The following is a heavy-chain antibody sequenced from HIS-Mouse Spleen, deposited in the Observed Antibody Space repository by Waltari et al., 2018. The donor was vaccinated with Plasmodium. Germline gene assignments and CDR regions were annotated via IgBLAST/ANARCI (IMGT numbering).Heavy chain of an antibody. CDR2: IDWDDDK. V-gene: IGHV2-70*15. CDR3: ARTTYSSSSAKYYYYGMDV. J-gene: IGHJ6*02. CDR1: GFSLSTSGMC. Sequence: QVTLRESGPALVKPTQTLTLTCTFSGFSLSTSGMCVSWIRQPPGKALEWLARIDWDDDKYYSTSLKTRLTISKDTSKNQVVLKMTNMDPVDTATYYCARTTYSSSSAKYYYYGMDVWGQGTTVTVSS. D-gene: IGHD6-6*01.